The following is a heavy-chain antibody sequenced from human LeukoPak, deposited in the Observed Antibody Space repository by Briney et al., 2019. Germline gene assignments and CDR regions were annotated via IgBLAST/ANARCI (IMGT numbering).Heavy chain of an antibody. CDR2: VSAYNGNT. D-gene: IGHD5-24*01. CDR3: AREPWLQLRGSFDY. J-gene: IGHJ4*02. V-gene: IGHV1-18*01. CDR1: GYTFTSYG. Sequence: ASVKVSCKASGYTFTSYGISWVRQAPGQGLEWMGWVSAYNGNTNYAQKLQGRVTMTRDTSTSTVYMELSSLRSEDTAVYYCAREPWLQLRGSFDYWGQGTLVTVSS.